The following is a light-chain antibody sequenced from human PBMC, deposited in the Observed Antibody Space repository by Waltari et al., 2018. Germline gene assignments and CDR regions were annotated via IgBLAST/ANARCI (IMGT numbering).Light chain of an antibody. Sequence: VMTQYPLPLPVTPEEPASISCRSSQSLLASNGDNYLNWYLQKPGQSPQVLMYMGSYRASGVPDRFSGSGSGTDFTLKVSRVEAEDVGVYYCMQAAHAPITFGQGTRLELK. V-gene: IGKV2-28*01. CDR1: QSLLASNGDNY. J-gene: IGKJ5*01. CDR3: MQAAHAPIT. CDR2: MGS.